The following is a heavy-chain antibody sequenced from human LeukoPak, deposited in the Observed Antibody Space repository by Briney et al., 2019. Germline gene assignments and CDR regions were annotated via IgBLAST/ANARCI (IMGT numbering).Heavy chain of an antibody. J-gene: IGHJ4*02. CDR3: AKVNGDYVDY. CDR2: ISGSGGST. Sequence: GGSLRLSCAASGLTFSSYAMSWLRQAPGKGLVWVSAISGSGGSTYYADSVKGRFTISRDNSKNTLYLQMKSLRAEDTAVYYCAKVNGDYVDYWGEGTLVTVSS. V-gene: IGHV3-23*01. CDR1: GLTFSSYA. D-gene: IGHD4-17*01.